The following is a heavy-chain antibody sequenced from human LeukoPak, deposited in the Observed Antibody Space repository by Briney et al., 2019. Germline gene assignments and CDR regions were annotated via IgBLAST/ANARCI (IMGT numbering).Heavy chain of an antibody. J-gene: IGHJ4*02. Sequence: SETLSLTCTVSGGSISSYYWSWIRQAPGKGLEWIWYIYSSGGTNYNPSLKSRVTISVDTSKKQFSLKLSSVTAGDTAFYYCARVPYGGSASLFDYWGQGTLVTVSS. CDR1: GGSISSYY. V-gene: IGHV4-59*01. CDR3: ARVPYGGSASLFDY. CDR2: IYSSGGT. D-gene: IGHD6-6*01.